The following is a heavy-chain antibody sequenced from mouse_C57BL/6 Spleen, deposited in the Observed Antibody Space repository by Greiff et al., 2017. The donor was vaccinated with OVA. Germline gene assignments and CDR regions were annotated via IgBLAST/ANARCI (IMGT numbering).Heavy chain of an antibody. V-gene: IGHV1-15*01. CDR3: TIIRDSRYGYYAMDY. D-gene: IGHD1-1*01. Sequence: QVQLQQSGAELVRPGASVTLSCKASGYTFTDYEMHWVKQTPVHGLEWIGAIDPETGGTAYNQKFKGKAILTADKSSSTAYMELRSLTSEDSAVYYWTIIRDSRYGYYAMDYWGQGTSVTVSS. CDR2: IDPETGGT. CDR1: GYTFTDYE. J-gene: IGHJ4*01.